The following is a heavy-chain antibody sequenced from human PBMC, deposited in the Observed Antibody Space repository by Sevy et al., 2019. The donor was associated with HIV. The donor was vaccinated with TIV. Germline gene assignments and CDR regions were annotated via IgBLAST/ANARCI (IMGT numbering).Heavy chain of an antibody. Sequence: GGSLRLSCAASGFMFSSYSMNWVRQAPGKVLEWVSSISSDSNYIYYADSVKGRFTISRDNAKNSLYLQMNSLRAEDTAVYYCAGPDATGGMDVWGQGSTVTVSS. J-gene: IGHJ6*02. CDR1: GFMFSSYS. CDR2: ISSDSNYI. CDR3: AGPDATGGMDV. V-gene: IGHV3-21*01.